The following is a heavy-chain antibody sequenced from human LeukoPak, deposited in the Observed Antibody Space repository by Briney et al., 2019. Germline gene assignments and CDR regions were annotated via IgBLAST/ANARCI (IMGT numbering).Heavy chain of an antibody. CDR1: GFTFSSDG. V-gene: IGHV3-30*02. J-gene: IGHJ5*02. D-gene: IGHD3-3*01. Sequence: GESLRLSCAVSGFTFSSDGMHWVRQAPGKGLEWVAFIRSDGSNKYYADSVKGRFTISRDNSKNTLYLQMNSLRAEDTAVYYCAGGDFWSPPTKFDPWGQGTLVTVSS. CDR3: AGGDFWSPPTKFDP. CDR2: IRSDGSNK.